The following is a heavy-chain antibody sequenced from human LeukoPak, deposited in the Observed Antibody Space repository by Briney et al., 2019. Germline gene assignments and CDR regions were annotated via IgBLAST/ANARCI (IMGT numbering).Heavy chain of an antibody. CDR3: AKDKGSSGIDAFDI. V-gene: IGHV3-9*01. J-gene: IGHJ3*02. CDR2: ISWNGGSI. CDR1: GFTFDDYA. D-gene: IGHD6-19*01. Sequence: GRSLRLSCAASGFTFDDYAMHWVRQAPGKGLEWVSGISWNGGSIGYADSVKGRFTISRDNAKISLYLQMNSLRAEDTALYYCAKDKGSSGIDAFDIWGQGTMVTVSS.